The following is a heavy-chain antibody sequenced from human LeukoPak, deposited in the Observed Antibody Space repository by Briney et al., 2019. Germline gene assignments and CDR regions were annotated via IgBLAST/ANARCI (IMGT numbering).Heavy chain of an antibody. D-gene: IGHD1-26*01. Sequence: GGSLRLSCAASGFTFSSYSMNWVRQAPGKGLEWVSAISGSGGSTYYADSVKGRFTTSRDNSKNTLYLQMNSLRAEDTAVYYCAKGGSGSYPFDYWGQGTLVTVSS. CDR2: ISGSGGST. J-gene: IGHJ4*02. CDR1: GFTFSSYS. V-gene: IGHV3-23*01. CDR3: AKGGSGSYPFDY.